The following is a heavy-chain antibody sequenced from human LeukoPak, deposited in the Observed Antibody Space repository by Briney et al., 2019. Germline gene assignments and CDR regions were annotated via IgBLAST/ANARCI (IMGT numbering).Heavy chain of an antibody. D-gene: IGHD2-15*01. CDR1: GYTFTRYG. CDR2: ISAYNGNT. Sequence: ASVKVSCKASGYTFTRYGISWVRQAPGQGLEWMGWISAYNGNTNYAQKLQGRVTMTTDTSTSTAYMELRSLRSDDTAVYYCARDREGCGGYCSGGSSNGYWGQGTLVTVSS. CDR3: ARDREGCGGYCSGGSSNGY. J-gene: IGHJ4*02. V-gene: IGHV1-18*04.